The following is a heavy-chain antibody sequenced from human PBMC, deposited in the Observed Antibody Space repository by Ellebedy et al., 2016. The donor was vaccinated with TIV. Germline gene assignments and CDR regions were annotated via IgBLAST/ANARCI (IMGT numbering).Heavy chain of an antibody. Sequence: GGSLRLSCAASGFTVSSNYMSWVRQAPGRGLEWVSTIYSSGGTYYAGSVKGRFTISRDNSKNTLYRQMNSLRAEDTAVYYCAGGLSVAGTSLGFWGQGTLVTVSS. J-gene: IGHJ4*02. CDR1: GFTVSSNY. D-gene: IGHD6-19*01. CDR2: IYSSGGT. V-gene: IGHV3-53*01. CDR3: AGGLSVAGTSLGF.